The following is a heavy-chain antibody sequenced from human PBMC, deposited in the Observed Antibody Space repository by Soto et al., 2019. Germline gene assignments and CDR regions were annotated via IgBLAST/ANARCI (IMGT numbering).Heavy chain of an antibody. CDR3: SALGV. Sequence: EVQLVESGGGLVEPGGSLRLSCAASGFNFINAWMHWVRQAPGKGLEWVGRINSKADGETTDYAAPVKGRFIISRDDSKNTLYLQINSLKMEDTAVYYCSALGVWGQGTTVTVSS. CDR1: GFNFINAW. D-gene: IGHD1-26*01. CDR2: INSKADGETT. J-gene: IGHJ6*02. V-gene: IGHV3-15*07.